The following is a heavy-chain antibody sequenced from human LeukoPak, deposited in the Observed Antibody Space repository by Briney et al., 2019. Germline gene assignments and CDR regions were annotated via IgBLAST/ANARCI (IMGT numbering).Heavy chain of an antibody. CDR3: ARGQKWGRSWFDP. CDR2: INHSGST. CDR1: GGSFSGYY. Sequence: PSETLSLTCAVYGGSFSGYYWSSIRPPPGKGLEWIGEINHSGSTNYNPSLKSRVTISVDTSKNQFSLRLSSVTAADTAVYYCARGQKWGRSWFDPWGQGTLVTVSS. J-gene: IGHJ5*02. D-gene: IGHD3-16*01. V-gene: IGHV4-34*01.